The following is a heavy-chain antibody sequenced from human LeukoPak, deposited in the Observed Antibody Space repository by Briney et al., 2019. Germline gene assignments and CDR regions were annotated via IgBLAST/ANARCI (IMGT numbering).Heavy chain of an antibody. D-gene: IGHD3-22*01. CDR3: ARDPYYYDSSGYYSDY. CDR2: IYTSGST. Sequence: SETLSLTCTVSGGSISSGSYYWRWIRQPAGKGLEWIERIYTSGSTNYNPSLKSRVTISVDTSKNQFSLKLSSVTAADTAVYYCARDPYYYDSSGYYSDYWGQGTLVTVSS. V-gene: IGHV4-61*02. J-gene: IGHJ4*02. CDR1: GGSISSGSYY.